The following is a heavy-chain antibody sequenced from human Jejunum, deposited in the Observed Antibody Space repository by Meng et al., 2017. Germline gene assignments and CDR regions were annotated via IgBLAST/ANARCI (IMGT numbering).Heavy chain of an antibody. CDR3: AKTGKGYYDSSGATFDY. D-gene: IGHD3-22*01. CDR1: GFTFRNHA. V-gene: IGHV3-23*01. J-gene: IGHJ4*02. CDR2: ISDSGGST. Sequence: DVQLWESGGGLGQSGGSLRLSCTASGFTFRNHAMTWVRQVPGKGLEWVSGISDSGGSTYYADSVKGRFTISRDNSKNTLYLQMDSLGAEDTAVYYCAKTGKGYYDSSGATFDYWGQGTLVTVSS.